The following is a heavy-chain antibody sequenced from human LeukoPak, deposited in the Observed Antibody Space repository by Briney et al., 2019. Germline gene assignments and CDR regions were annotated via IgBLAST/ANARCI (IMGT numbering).Heavy chain of an antibody. CDR3: ATLYGDSLDY. CDR2: INHSGTT. V-gene: IGHV4-34*01. CDR1: GGSFSGYY. D-gene: IGHD4-17*01. J-gene: IGHJ4*02. Sequence: SETLSLTCAVYGGSFSGYYWSWIRQPPGKGLEWIGEINHSGTTNYNPSLKSRVTISVDTSKNQFSLKLSSVTAADMAVYYCATLYGDSLDYWGQGTLVTVSS.